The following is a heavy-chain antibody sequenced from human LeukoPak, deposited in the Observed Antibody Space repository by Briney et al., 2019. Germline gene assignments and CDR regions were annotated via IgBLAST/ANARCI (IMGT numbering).Heavy chain of an antibody. J-gene: IGHJ4*02. Sequence: ASVKVSCKASGYTFTGYYMHWVRQAPGQGLEWMGWINPNSGGTNYAQKFQGRVTMTRDTSISTAYMELSRLRSDDTAVYYCARLRGVRVAARFHDYWGQGTLVTVSS. CDR2: INPNSGGT. D-gene: IGHD6-6*01. V-gene: IGHV1-2*02. CDR1: GYTFTGYY. CDR3: ARLRGVRVAARFHDY.